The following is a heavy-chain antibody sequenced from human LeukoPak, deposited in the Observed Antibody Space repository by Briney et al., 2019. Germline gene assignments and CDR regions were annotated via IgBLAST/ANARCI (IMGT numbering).Heavy chain of an antibody. Sequence: PGGSLRLSCAASGFTFSSYGMHWVRQAPGKGLEWVAVISYDGSNKYYADSVKGRFTISRDNSKNTLYLQMNSLRAEDTAVYYCAKAGSSSVHYFDYWGQGTLVTVSS. CDR1: GFTFSSYG. D-gene: IGHD6-6*01. V-gene: IGHV3-30*18. CDR3: AKAGSSSVHYFDY. J-gene: IGHJ4*02. CDR2: ISYDGSNK.